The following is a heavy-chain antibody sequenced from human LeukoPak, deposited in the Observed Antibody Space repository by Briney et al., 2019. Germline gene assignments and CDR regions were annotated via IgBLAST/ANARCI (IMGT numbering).Heavy chain of an antibody. Sequence: PSETLSLTCAVYGGSFSGYYWSWIRQPPGKGLEWIGEINHSGSTNYNPSRKSRVTISVDTSKNQFSLKLSSVTAADTAVYYCARHIPHNYYGSGSYTFDYWGQGTLVTVSS. V-gene: IGHV4-34*01. J-gene: IGHJ4*02. CDR3: ARHIPHNYYGSGSYTFDY. CDR1: GGSFSGYY. CDR2: INHSGST. D-gene: IGHD3-10*01.